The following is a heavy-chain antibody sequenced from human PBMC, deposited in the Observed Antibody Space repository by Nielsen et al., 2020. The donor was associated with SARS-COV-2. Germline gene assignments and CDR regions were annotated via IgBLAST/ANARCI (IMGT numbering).Heavy chain of an antibody. CDR1: GFTFDDYA. V-gene: IGHV3-43D*03. CDR3: ARELSANVKYSSSWYVFDY. D-gene: IGHD6-13*01. Sequence: GESLKISCAASGFTFDDYAMHWVRQAPGKGLEWVSLISWDGGSTYYADSVKGRFTISRDNAKNSLYLQMNSLRAEDTAVYYCARELSANVKYSSSWYVFDYWGQGTLVTVSS. J-gene: IGHJ4*02. CDR2: ISWDGGST.